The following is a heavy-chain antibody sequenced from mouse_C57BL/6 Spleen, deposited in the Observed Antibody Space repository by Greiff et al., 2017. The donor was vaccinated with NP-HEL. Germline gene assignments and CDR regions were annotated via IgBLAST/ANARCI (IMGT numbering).Heavy chain of an antibody. CDR2: ISSGSSTI. V-gene: IGHV5-17*01. J-gene: IGHJ3*01. D-gene: IGHD1-1*01. CDR3: ARDYYGSTNWSWFAY. Sequence: DVKLVESGGGLVKPGGSLKLSCAASGFTFSDYGMHWVRQAPEMGLEWVAYISSGSSTIYYADPVKGRFTISRDNAKNTLLLQMTSLRSEDTAMYYCARDYYGSTNWSWFAYWGQGTLATVSA. CDR1: GFTFSDYG.